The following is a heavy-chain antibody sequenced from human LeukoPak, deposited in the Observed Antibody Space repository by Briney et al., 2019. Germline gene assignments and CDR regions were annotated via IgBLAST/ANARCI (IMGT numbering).Heavy chain of an antibody. CDR1: GGSIRSYY. CDR3: ARDGYITALDY. Sequence: PSETLSLTCTVSGGSIRSYYWSWVRQPPGKGLEWIGYIYYSGSTNYNPSLKSRVTISVDTSKNQFSLKLSSVTAADTAVYYCARDGYITALDYWGQGTLVTVSS. CDR2: IYYSGST. J-gene: IGHJ4*02. V-gene: IGHV4-59*01. D-gene: IGHD5-24*01.